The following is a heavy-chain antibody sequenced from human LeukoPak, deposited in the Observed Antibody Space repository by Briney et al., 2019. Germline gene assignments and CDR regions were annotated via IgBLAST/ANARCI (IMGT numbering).Heavy chain of an antibody. CDR2: IYYSGST. J-gene: IGHJ4*02. CDR1: GGSIRSSSYY. V-gene: IGHV4-39*01. D-gene: IGHD3-22*01. CDR3: ARHRTIYYDNSGYWV. Sequence: SETLSLTCTVSGGSIRSSSYYWGWIRQPPGKGLEWIGSIYYSGSTYYNPSLRSRVTISVDTSKKQFSLKLTPVTAADTAVYYCARHRTIYYDNSGYWVWGQGTLVTVSS.